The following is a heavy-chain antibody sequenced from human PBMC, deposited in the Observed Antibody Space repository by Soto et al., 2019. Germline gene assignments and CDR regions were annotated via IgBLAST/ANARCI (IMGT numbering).Heavy chain of an antibody. CDR2: ISSTTNYI. V-gene: IGHV3-21*06. Sequence: EVQLVESGGGLVKPGGSLRLSCAASGFTFTRYSMNWVRQAPGKGLEWVSSISSTTNYIYYGDSMKGRFTISRDNAKNALYLEMNSLRAEDTAAYYCSRESEDLTSNFDYWGQGTLVTVSS. CDR1: GFTFTRYS. J-gene: IGHJ4*02. CDR3: SRESEDLTSNFDY.